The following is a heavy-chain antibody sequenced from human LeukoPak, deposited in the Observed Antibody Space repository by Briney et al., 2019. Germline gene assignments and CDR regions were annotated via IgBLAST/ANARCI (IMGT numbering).Heavy chain of an antibody. CDR3: ERVGIGYSYGYYFDY. CDR1: GGSFRFYY. D-gene: IGHD5-18*01. CDR2: INHSGST. J-gene: IGHJ4*02. V-gene: IGHV4-34*01. Sequence: AETLSLTFAVYGGSFRFYYGIGIRQPPGKGLEWIGEINHSGSTNHNPSLKRQITTSVNTSKNQFSLKLSSVTASATAWYYCERVGIGYSYGYYFDYWGQGTLVTVS.